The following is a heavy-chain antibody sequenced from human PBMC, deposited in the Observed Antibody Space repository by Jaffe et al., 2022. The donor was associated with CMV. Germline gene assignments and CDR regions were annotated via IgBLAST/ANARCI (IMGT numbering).Heavy chain of an antibody. J-gene: IGHJ3*02. Sequence: QLQLQESGPGLVKPSETLSLTCTVSGGSISSSSYYWGWIRQPPGKGLEWIGSIYYSGSTYYNPSLKSRVTISVDTSKNQFSLKLSSVTAADTAVYYCARHGWGATFAFDIWGQGTMVTVSS. CDR3: ARHGWGATFAFDI. D-gene: IGHD1-26*01. CDR2: IYYSGST. V-gene: IGHV4-39*01. CDR1: GGSISSSSYY.